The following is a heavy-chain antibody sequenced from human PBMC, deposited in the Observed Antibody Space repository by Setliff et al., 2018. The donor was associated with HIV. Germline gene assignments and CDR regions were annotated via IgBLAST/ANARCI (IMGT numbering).Heavy chain of an antibody. D-gene: IGHD5-18*01. CDR3: AAWGPRYSYAPYFFDS. Sequence: SETLSLTCAAYNGSFSGYYWTWIRQPPGKGLEWIGEINHSGSTNYSPSLKSRVTISVDASRNQFSLRLSSVTAADTAVYYCAAWGPRYSYAPYFFDSWGQGTLVTAPQ. CDR2: INHSGST. CDR1: NGSFSGYY. J-gene: IGHJ4*02. V-gene: IGHV4-34*01.